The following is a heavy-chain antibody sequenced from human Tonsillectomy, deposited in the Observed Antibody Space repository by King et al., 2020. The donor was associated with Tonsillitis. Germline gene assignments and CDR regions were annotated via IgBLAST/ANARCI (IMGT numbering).Heavy chain of an antibody. V-gene: IGHV3-30*02. CDR3: AKDSQTDGAVVSAFEYFYGLDV. Sequence: QLVQSGGGVVQPGRSLRLSCAASGFTFSTYAMHWVRQAPGKGLDWVAFIRYDGSNKYYADSVKGRFTISRDNSKNTLYLQMNSLRPEDTAVYFCAKDSQTDGAVVSAFEYFYGLDVWGQGTTVTVSS. CDR1: GFTFSTYA. J-gene: IGHJ6*02. CDR2: IRYDGSNK. D-gene: IGHD2-2*01.